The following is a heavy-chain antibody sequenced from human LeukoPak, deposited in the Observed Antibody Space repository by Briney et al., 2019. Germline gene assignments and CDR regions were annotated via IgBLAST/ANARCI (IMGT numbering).Heavy chain of an antibody. CDR1: GFTFSSYW. V-gene: IGHV3-74*01. D-gene: IGHD6-13*01. J-gene: IGHJ4*02. CDR3: ARSGNSWSYFDY. Sequence: GGSLRLSCAASGFTFSSYWMHWVRQAPGKGLVWVSHITSYGGTTNYADSVKGRFTISRDNAQNTLYLQMNSLRAEDTAVYYCARSGNSWSYFDYWGQGTLVTVSS. CDR2: ITSYGGTT.